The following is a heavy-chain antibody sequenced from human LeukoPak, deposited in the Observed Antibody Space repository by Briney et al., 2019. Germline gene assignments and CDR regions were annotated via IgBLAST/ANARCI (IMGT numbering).Heavy chain of an antibody. D-gene: IGHD6-13*01. J-gene: IGHJ5*02. CDR3: ARDGYSSSWSGSLWNNWFDP. Sequence: GGSLRLSCAASRFTFSSYAMHWVRQAPGKGLEYVSAISSNGGSTYYANSVKGKFTISRDNSKNTLYLQMGSLRAEDMAVYYCARDGYSSSWSGSLWNNWFDPWGQGTLVTVSS. CDR2: ISSNGGST. V-gene: IGHV3-64*01. CDR1: RFTFSSYA.